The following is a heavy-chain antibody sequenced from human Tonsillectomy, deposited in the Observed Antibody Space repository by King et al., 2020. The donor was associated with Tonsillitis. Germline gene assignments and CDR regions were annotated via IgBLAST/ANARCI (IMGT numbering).Heavy chain of an antibody. Sequence: DVQLVESGGGLVQPGGSLRLSCSASGFTFSAYAMHWVRQAPGKGLEYVSAISSNGGNTYYADSVKGRFTTSRDNSENTLYLQMSSLRPEDTAVYYCVRDSKPRENHDDTGGYYGGIDAWGQGILVTVSS. CDR3: VRDSKPRENHDDTGGYYGGIDA. V-gene: IGHV3-64D*06. CDR1: GFTFSAYA. D-gene: IGHD3-22*01. J-gene: IGHJ5*02. CDR2: ISSNGGNT.